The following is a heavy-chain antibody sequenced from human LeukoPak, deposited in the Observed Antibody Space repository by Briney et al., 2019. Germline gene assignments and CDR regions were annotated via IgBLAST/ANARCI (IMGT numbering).Heavy chain of an antibody. V-gene: IGHV4-39*07. CDR2: IYYSGST. J-gene: IGHJ4*02. CDR3: ARVTEGGNRDY. CDR1: GGSISSSSYY. D-gene: IGHD2/OR15-2a*01. Sequence: PSETLSLTCTVSGGSISSSSYYWGWIRQPPGKGLEWIGSIYYSGSTYYNPSLKSRVTISVDTSKNQFSLKLSSVTAADTAVYYCARVTEGGNRDYWGQGTLVTVSS.